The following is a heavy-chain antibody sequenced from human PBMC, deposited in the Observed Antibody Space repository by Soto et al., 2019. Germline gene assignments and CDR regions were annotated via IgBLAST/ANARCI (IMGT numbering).Heavy chain of an antibody. CDR1: GGSISSYY. Sequence: QVQLQESGPGLVKPSETLSLTCTVSGGSISSYYWSWIRQPPGKGLEWIGYIYYSGSTNYNPSLKSRVTISVDTSKNQFSLKLSSVTAADTAVYYCVRVDSSGYYLDYWGQGTLVTVSS. V-gene: IGHV4-59*01. D-gene: IGHD3-22*01. CDR3: VRVDSSGYYLDY. J-gene: IGHJ4*02. CDR2: IYYSGST.